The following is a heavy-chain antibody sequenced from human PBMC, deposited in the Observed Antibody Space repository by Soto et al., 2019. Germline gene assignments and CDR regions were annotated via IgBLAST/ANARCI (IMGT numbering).Heavy chain of an antibody. V-gene: IGHV3-74*01. D-gene: IGHD6-13*01. CDR3: ASRNRRGISIDY. CDR1: GFTFSSYW. J-gene: IGHJ4*02. Sequence: GGSLSLSCAASGFTFSSYWMHWVRQAPGKGLVWVSRINSDGSSTSYADSVKGRFTISRDNAKNTLYLQMNSLRAEDTAVYYCASRNRRGISIDYWGQGTLVTVSS. CDR2: INSDGSST.